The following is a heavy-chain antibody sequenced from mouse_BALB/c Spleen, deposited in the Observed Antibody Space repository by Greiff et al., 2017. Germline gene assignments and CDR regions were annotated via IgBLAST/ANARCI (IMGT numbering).Heavy chain of an antibody. CDR2: ISDGGSYT. Sequence: EVKLMESGGGLVKPGGSLKLSCAASGFTFSDYYMYWVRQTPEKRLEWVATISDGGSYTYYPDSVKGRFTISRDNAKNNLYLQMSSLKSEDTAMYYCARAHYYGSSYVYAMDYWGQGTSVTVSS. V-gene: IGHV5-4*02. D-gene: IGHD1-1*01. CDR1: GFTFSDYY. CDR3: ARAHYYGSSYVYAMDY. J-gene: IGHJ4*01.